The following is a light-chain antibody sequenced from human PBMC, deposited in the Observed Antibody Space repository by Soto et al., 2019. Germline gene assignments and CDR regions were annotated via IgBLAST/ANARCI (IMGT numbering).Light chain of an antibody. CDR2: QNN. V-gene: IGLV3-1*01. CDR1: KLGDKY. CDR3: QAWDSSTVV. J-gene: IGLJ2*01. Sequence: ELTQPPSVSVSPGQTASITCSGDKLGDKYACWYQQKPGQSPVLVIYQNNKRPSGIPERFSGSNFGNTATLTISGTQAMDEADYYCQAWDSSTVVFGGGTKLTVL.